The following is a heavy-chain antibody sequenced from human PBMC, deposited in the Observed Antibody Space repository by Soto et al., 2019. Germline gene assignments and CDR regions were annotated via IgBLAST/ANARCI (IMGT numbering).Heavy chain of an antibody. CDR3: ARGSREYSSGWYYSIY. Sequence: GASVKVSCKASGYTFTSYGISWVRQAPGQGLEWMGWISAYNGNTNYAQKLQGRVTMTTDTSTSTAYMELRSLRSDDTAVYYCARGSREYSSGWYYSIYWGQGTLVPVSS. CDR1: GYTFTSYG. D-gene: IGHD6-19*01. V-gene: IGHV1-18*01. CDR2: ISAYNGNT. J-gene: IGHJ4*02.